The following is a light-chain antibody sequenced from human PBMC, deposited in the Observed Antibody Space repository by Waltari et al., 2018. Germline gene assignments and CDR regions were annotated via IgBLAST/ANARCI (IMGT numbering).Light chain of an antibody. CDR3: VQALAFPLT. CDR1: QSLLQSNGNTY. CDR2: GGS. J-gene: IGKJ4*01. V-gene: IGKV2-40*01. Sequence: DIVMTQTPLSLPITPGEPASLSCRPRQSLLQSNGNTYLHWYLQKPGQSPQLLIYGGSSRASGVPDRFSGSGSGTDFTLKISKVEAEDVGIYYCVQALAFPLTFGGGTKVEIK.